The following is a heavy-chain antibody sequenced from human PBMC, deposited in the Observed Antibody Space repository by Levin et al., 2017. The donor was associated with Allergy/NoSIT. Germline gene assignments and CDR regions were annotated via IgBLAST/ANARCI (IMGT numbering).Heavy chain of an antibody. CDR1: GGSITNYY. Sequence: GSLRLSFSVSGGSITNYYWSWIRQSPGKGLEWIGYIYHGGSTNYNPSLKSRLTISLDTSKNQFSLRLTSVTPADTAVYYCTRDDRDGYDFWGQGILVTVAS. D-gene: IGHD5-24*01. J-gene: IGHJ4*02. CDR3: TRDDRDGYDF. CDR2: IYHGGST. V-gene: IGHV4-59*01.